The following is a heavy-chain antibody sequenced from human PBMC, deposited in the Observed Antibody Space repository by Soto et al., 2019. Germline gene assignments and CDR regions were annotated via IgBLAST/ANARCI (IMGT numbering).Heavy chain of an antibody. J-gene: IGHJ4*02. CDR1: GGSISSGGYY. D-gene: IGHD3-9*01. V-gene: IGHV4-31*03. Sequence: QVQLQESGPGLVKPSQTLSLTCTVSGGSISSGGYYWSWIRQPPGKGLEWIGYIYYSGSTYYNPSLKSRVTISVDTSKNQFSLKLSSVTAADTAVYYCARDPGEVGYYNLSPVRYWGQGTLVTVSS. CDR2: IYYSGST. CDR3: ARDPGEVGYYNLSPVRY.